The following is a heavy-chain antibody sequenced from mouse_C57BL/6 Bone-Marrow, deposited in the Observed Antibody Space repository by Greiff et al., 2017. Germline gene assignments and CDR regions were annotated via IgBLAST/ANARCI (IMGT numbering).Heavy chain of an antibody. V-gene: IGHV1-64*01. D-gene: IGHD1-1*01. J-gene: IGHJ2*01. CDR3: ARGRYYYGSSRYYFDY. CDR1: SYTFTSYW. CDR2: IHPNSGST. Sequence: QVQLQQPGAELVKPGASVKLSCKASSYTFTSYWMHWVKQRPGQGLEWIGMIHPNSGSTNYNEKFKSKATLTVDKSSSTAYMQLSSLTSEDSAVYYCARGRYYYGSSRYYFDYWGQGTTLTVSS.